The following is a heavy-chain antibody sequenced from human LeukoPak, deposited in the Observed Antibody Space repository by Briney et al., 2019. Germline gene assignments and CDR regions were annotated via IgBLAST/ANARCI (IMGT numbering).Heavy chain of an antibody. V-gene: IGHV1-69*05. D-gene: IGHD1-1*01. J-gene: IGHJ4*02. CDR2: IIPIFGTA. Sequence: GSSVKVSCKASGGTFSSYAISWVRQAPGQGLEWVGGIIPIFGTANYAQKFQGRVTITTDESTSTAYMELSSLRSEDTAVYYCARGPELERFDYWGQGTLVTVSS. CDR1: GGTFSSYA. CDR3: ARGPELERFDY.